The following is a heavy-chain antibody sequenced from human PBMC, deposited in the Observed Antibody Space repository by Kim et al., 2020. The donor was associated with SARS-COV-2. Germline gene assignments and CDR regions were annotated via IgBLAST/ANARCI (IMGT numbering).Heavy chain of an antibody. CDR3: ARGVDSLDY. D-gene: IGHD2-15*01. J-gene: IGHJ4*02. Sequence: GSTNTNPPLKSRVTISVDTSKNQFSLKLSSVTAADTAVYYCARGVDSLDYWGQGTLVTVSS. CDR2: GST. V-gene: IGHV4-34*01.